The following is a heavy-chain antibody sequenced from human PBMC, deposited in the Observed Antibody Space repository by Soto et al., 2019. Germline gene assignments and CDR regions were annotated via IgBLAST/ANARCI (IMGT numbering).Heavy chain of an antibody. Sequence: QVQLVQSGAEVKKPGSSVKVSCKASGGTFSSYTISWVRQAPGQGLEWMGWIIPILGIANYAQKFQGRVTITADKSTRTDYMELSSLGSEDTAVYYCARGGRCNIGVYNWFDPWGQGTLVTVSS. V-gene: IGHV1-69*02. CDR2: IIPILGIA. CDR1: GGTFSSYT. D-gene: IGHD3-16*01. J-gene: IGHJ5*02. CDR3: ARGGRCNIGVYNWFDP.